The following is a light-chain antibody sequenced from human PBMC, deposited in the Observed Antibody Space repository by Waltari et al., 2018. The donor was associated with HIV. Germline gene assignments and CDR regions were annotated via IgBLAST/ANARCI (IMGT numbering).Light chain of an antibody. CDR1: QSISSY. Sequence: DIQMTQSPYSLPASIGDRVTITCRASQSISSYLNWYQQKPGKAPKLLIYGASSLQSGVPSRFSGSGSGTDFTLTISSLQPEDFATYYCQQSYSTPNTFGQGTKREIK. CDR3: QQSYSTPNT. CDR2: GAS. J-gene: IGKJ2*01. V-gene: IGKV1-39*01.